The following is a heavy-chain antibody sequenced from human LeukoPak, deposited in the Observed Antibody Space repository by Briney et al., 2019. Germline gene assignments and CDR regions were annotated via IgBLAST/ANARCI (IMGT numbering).Heavy chain of an antibody. CDR3: ARGDPTGVNYHTLDY. J-gene: IGHJ4*02. V-gene: IGHV5-51*01. Sequence: GESLKISCEGSGYFFNSYWIAWVRQMPGKGLEWMGIIYPSDLDIRYSPCFQGQVTMSVDKSNSIAYLQWNSLKASDTGMYFCARGDPTGVNYHTLDYWGQGTLVTVPS. D-gene: IGHD5-24*01. CDR1: GYFFNSYW. CDR2: IYPSDLDI.